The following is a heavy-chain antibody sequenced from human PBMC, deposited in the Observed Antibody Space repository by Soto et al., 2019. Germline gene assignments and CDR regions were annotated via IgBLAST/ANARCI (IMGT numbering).Heavy chain of an antibody. V-gene: IGHV4-30-4*07. CDR1: GVTMSYGGYS. J-gene: IGHJ4*02. CDR2: VYSTGST. Sequence: SETLSLTCSVSGVTMSYGGYSWSWIRQSPGKGLEWLGYVYSTGSTYYNPSLKSRISMSVDTSKNQFSLILSSVSAADTAVYYCARDAIRGSAAMKTCWGLGTLVTVSS. CDR3: ARDAIRGSAAMKTC.